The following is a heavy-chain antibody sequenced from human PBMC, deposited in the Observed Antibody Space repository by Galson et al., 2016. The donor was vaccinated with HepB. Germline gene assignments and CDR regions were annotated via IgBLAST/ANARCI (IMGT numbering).Heavy chain of an antibody. CDR2: ISYDGSTK. D-gene: IGHD3-10*01. Sequence: SLRLSCAASGFTFSTYAMHWVRQAPGKGLEWVAVISYDGSTKYYADSVKGRFTISRDNSKNALYLQVNRLRAENTAVYYCARALTIVRGAGSLGYWGQGTLVTVSS. CDR1: GFTFSTYA. V-gene: IGHV3-30-3*01. J-gene: IGHJ4*02. CDR3: ARALTIVRGAGSLGY.